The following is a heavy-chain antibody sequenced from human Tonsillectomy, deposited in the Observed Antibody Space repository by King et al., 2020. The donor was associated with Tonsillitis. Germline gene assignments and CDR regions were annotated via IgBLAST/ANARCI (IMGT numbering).Heavy chain of an antibody. CDR1: GFTFRSYS. V-gene: IGHV3-21*01. CDR2: ISSSSSYI. Sequence: VQLVESGGGLVKPGGSLRLSCAASGFTFRSYSMNWVRQAPGKGLEWVSSISSSSSYIYYADSVKGRFTISRDNAKNSLYLQMNSLRAEDTAVYYCARERDMVATGWFDPWGQGTLVTVSS. D-gene: IGHD5-12*01. CDR3: ARERDMVATGWFDP. J-gene: IGHJ5*02.